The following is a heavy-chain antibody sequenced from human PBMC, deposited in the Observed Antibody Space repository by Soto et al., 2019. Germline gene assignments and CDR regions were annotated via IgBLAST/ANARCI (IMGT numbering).Heavy chain of an antibody. Sequence: GGSLRLSCAASGFTFSSYAMSWVRQAPGKGLEWVSGISGSGGSTYYADSVKGRFTISRDNSKNTLYLQMNSLRAEDTAVYYCAKEDYDILTGPSYFDYWGQGTLVTVPQ. CDR1: GFTFSSYA. D-gene: IGHD3-9*01. J-gene: IGHJ4*02. V-gene: IGHV3-23*01. CDR3: AKEDYDILTGPSYFDY. CDR2: ISGSGGST.